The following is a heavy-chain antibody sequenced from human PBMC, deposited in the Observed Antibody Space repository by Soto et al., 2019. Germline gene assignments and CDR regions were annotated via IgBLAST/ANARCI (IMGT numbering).Heavy chain of an antibody. CDR2: INPKSGGT. J-gene: IGHJ6*02. D-gene: IGHD2-8*01. Sequence: VGSVKVSCKASGYSFTDYHIHWVRQAPGQGLEWPGRINPKSGGTSTAQKFQGWVTMTRDRSISTVYMELTRLRSDDTAVYFCARGHSTDCSNGVCSFFYNHEMDVWGQGTTVTVSS. CDR3: ARGHSTDCSNGVCSFFYNHEMDV. CDR1: GYSFTDYH. V-gene: IGHV1-2*04.